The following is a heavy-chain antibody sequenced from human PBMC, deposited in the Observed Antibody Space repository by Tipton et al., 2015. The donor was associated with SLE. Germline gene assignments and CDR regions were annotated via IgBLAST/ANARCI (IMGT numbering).Heavy chain of an antibody. D-gene: IGHD6-19*01. CDR1: GYNFNSYY. J-gene: IGHJ6*02. CDR2: INPSGGK. Sequence: QLVQSGPEVKKPGASVKVSCKASGYNFNSYYLHWMRQAPGQGLEWMGVINPSGGKSYAQRFQGRGTMTRDTSTGTADMELRSLRADDTAGYCWARVRYSSGWPYDYYCGVDVWGQGAAGTVSS. V-gene: IGHV1-46*02. CDR3: ARVRYSSGWPYDYYCGVDV.